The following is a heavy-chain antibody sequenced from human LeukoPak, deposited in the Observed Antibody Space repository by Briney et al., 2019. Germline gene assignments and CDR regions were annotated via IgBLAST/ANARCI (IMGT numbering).Heavy chain of an antibody. Sequence: PPETLSLTCTVSGASFTTHYWSWIRQPPGKGLEWIGYISYIGSTNYSPSLKSRVTISIDTSKNEVSLKLTSVTAADTAVYYCASDSISMNAFDAWGQGTLVTVSS. CDR3: ASDSISMNAFDA. D-gene: IGHD3-22*01. V-gene: IGHV4-59*11. J-gene: IGHJ3*01. CDR2: ISYIGST. CDR1: GASFTTHY.